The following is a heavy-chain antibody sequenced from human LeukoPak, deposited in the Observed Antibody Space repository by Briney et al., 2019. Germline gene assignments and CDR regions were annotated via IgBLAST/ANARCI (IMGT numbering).Heavy chain of an antibody. CDR1: GYTFTTYG. CDR3: VLGDILTGYWAEYFPY. J-gene: IGHJ4*02. Sequence: GASVKVSCKTSGYTFTTYGLSWVRQARGQGLEWMGWISGHSGNTNYAHKFQGRVSMTTDTPTRTAYMELKSLRSDDTAVYYCVLGDILTGYWAEYFPYWGQGTLVTVSS. V-gene: IGHV1-18*01. CDR2: ISGHSGNT. D-gene: IGHD3-9*01.